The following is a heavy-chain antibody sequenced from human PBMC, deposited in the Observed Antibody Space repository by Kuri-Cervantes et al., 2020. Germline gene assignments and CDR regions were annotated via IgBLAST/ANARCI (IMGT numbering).Heavy chain of an antibody. CDR2: IYSGGST. J-gene: IGHJ3*02. V-gene: IGHV3-53*01. CDR3: AREGPPLYSDAFDI. Sequence: GESLKISCAASGFTVSSNYMSWVRQAPGKGLEWVSVIYSGGSTYYADSVKGRFTISRDNSKNTLYLQMNSLRAEDTAVYYCAREGPPLYSDAFDIWGQGTMVTVSS. D-gene: IGHD2-8*01. CDR1: GFTVSSNY.